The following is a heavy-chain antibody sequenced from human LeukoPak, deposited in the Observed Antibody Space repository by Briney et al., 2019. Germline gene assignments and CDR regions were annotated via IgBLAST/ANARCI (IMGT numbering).Heavy chain of an antibody. Sequence: GGSLRLSCAASGFTFSSYAMSWVRQAPGKGLEWVSAISGSGGSTYYADSVKGRFTISRDNSKNTLYLQMNSLRAEDTAVYYCAKVGDDDFRSGYLDYWGQGTLVTVSS. J-gene: IGHJ4*02. D-gene: IGHD3-3*01. V-gene: IGHV3-23*01. CDR1: GFTFSSYA. CDR2: ISGSGGST. CDR3: AKVGDDDFRSGYLDY.